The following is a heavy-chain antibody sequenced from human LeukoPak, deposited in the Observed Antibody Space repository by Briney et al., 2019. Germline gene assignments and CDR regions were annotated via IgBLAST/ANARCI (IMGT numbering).Heavy chain of an antibody. D-gene: IGHD2-2*01. V-gene: IGHV4-4*02. CDR2: IYHSGST. CDR3: ARDNIVVVPAAMPVGGYEGYYYGMDV. Sequence: PSGTLSLTCAVSGGSISSSNWWSWVRQPPGKGLEWIGEIYHSGSTNYNPSLKSRVTISVDKSKNQFSLKLSSVTAADTAVYYCARDNIVVVPAAMPVGGYEGYYYGMDVWGQGTTVTVSS. J-gene: IGHJ6*02. CDR1: GGSISSSNW.